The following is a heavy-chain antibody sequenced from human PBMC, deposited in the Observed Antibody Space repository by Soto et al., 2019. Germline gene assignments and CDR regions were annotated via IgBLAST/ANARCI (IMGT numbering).Heavy chain of an antibody. CDR1: GGSISSYY. J-gene: IGHJ4*02. Sequence: PSETLSLTCTVSGGSISSYYWSWIRQPPGKGLEWIGYIYYSGSTNYNPSLKSRVTISVDTSKNQFSLKLSSVTAADTAVYYCARVSAYYYDSSGYYLDYWGQGTLVTV. CDR3: ARVSAYYYDSSGYYLDY. CDR2: IYYSGST. V-gene: IGHV4-59*01. D-gene: IGHD3-22*01.